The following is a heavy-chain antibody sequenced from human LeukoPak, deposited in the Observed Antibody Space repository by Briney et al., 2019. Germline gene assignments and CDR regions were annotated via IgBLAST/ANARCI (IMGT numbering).Heavy chain of an antibody. J-gene: IGHJ4*02. D-gene: IGHD5-12*01. CDR1: GGSISSYY. Sequence: SETLSLTCTVSGGSISSYYWSWIQQPPGKGLEWIGYIYASGSTTYNPSLKSRVTISIDTSKNQFSLRRSSVTAADTAVYYRARRATMLAGGYFDYWGQGTLVSVSS. CDR2: IYASGST. V-gene: IGHV4-4*09. CDR3: ARRATMLAGGYFDY.